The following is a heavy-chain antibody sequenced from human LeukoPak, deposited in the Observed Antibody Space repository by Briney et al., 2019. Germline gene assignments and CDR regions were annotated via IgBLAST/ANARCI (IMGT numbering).Heavy chain of an antibody. CDR1: GGTFSSYA. CDR2: IIPIFGTA. CDR3: ARDRSSSWYDMYYFDY. Sequence: SVKVSCKASGGTFSSYAISWVRQAPGQGLEWMGGIIPIFGTANYAQKFQGRVTITADESTSTAYMELSSLRSEDTAVYYCARDRSSSWYDMYYFDYWGQGTLVTVSS. V-gene: IGHV1-69*13. J-gene: IGHJ4*02. D-gene: IGHD6-13*01.